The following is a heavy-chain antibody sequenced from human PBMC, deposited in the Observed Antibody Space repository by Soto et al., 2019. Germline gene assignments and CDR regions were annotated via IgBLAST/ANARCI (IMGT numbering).Heavy chain of an antibody. CDR2: IVPIVDTS. Sequence: QVQLVQSGAEVRQPASSVKVSCKTSGGTFSSYAISWVRQAPGQGLEWMGGIVPIVDTSTYAQKFQGRVTITADESTSTVEMELSSLRSDDTDVYYCVRVVAIPGYPDNWGQGTLVTVSS. J-gene: IGHJ4*02. V-gene: IGHV1-69*12. CDR1: GGTFSSYA. D-gene: IGHD5-12*01. CDR3: VRVVAIPGYPDN.